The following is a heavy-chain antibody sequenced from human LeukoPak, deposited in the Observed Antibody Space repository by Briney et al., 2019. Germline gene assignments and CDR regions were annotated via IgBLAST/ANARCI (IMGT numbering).Heavy chain of an antibody. D-gene: IGHD3-10*01. J-gene: IGHJ6*02. CDR2: IYPGDSDT. V-gene: IGHV5-51*01. CDR1: GYSFTSYW. Sequence: GESLKISCKGSGYSFTSYWIGWVRQMPGKGLEWMGIIYPGDSDTRYSPSFQGQVTISAGKSISTAYLQWSSLKASDTAMYYCARDGSGSYYLDYYHGMDVWGQGTTVTVSS. CDR3: ARDGSGSYYLDYYHGMDV.